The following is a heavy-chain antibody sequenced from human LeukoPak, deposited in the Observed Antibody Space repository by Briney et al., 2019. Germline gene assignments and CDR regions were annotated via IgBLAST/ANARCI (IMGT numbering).Heavy chain of an antibody. CDR1: GDSISSTNYY. Sequence: SETLSLTCTVSGDSISSTNYYWGWIRQPPGKGLEWIGSIYYSGSTYYNPSLESRVTISVDTSKNQFSLKLSSVTAADTAVYYCARDDPPLVQQLGLVFDPWGQGTLVTVSS. CDR3: ARDDPPLVQQLGLVFDP. V-gene: IGHV4-39*02. D-gene: IGHD6-13*01. J-gene: IGHJ5*02. CDR2: IYYSGST.